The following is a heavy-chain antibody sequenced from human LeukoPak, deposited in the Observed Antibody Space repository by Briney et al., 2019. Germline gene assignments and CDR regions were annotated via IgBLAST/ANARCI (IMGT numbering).Heavy chain of an antibody. CDR1: GGSISNYH. J-gene: IGHJ3*02. CDR3: ARGRGVVTSFDI. D-gene: IGHD4-23*01. V-gene: IGHV4-59*01. CDR2: FYYSGIT. Sequence: SETLSLTCTVSGGSISNYHWSWVRQPPGKGLEWIGYFYYSGITNYNPSLKSRVTISVDTSTNQFSLKLSSVTAADTAVYYCARGRGVVTSFDIWGQGTMVTVSS.